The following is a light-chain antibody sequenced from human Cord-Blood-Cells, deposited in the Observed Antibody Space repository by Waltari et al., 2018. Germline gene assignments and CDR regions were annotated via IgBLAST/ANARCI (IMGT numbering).Light chain of an antibody. Sequence: TLLTQPPRNLSVSQGERATAPCRASQSVSSSYLAWYQQKPGQAPTPLIYGASSRATGIPDRFSGSGSVTDFTLTISRLEPEDFAVYYCQQYGSSPWTFGQGTKVEIK. CDR3: QQYGSSPWT. CDR1: QSVSSSY. V-gene: IGKV3-20*01. J-gene: IGKJ1*01. CDR2: GAS.